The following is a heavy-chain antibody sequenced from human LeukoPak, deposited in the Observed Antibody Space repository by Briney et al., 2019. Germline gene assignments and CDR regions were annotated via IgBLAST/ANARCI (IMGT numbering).Heavy chain of an antibody. V-gene: IGHV4-34*01. CDR2: INHSGST. D-gene: IGHD3-16*02. Sequence: SETLSLTCAVYGGSFSGYYWSWIRQPPGKGLEWIGEINHSGSTNYNPSLKSRVTISVDTSKNQFSLKLSSVTAADTAVHYCARWRYYDYVWGSYRSAWFDPWGQGTLVTVSS. CDR1: GGSFSGYY. CDR3: ARWRYYDYVWGSYRSAWFDP. J-gene: IGHJ5*02.